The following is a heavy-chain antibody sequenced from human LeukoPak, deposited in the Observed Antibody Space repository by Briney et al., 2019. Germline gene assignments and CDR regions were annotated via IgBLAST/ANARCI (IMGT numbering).Heavy chain of an antibody. CDR1: GGSFSGYY. Sequence: SETLSLTCAVYGGSFSGYYWSWIRQPPGKGLEWIGEINHSGSTNYNPSLKSRVTISVDTSKNQFSLKLSSVTAADTAVYYCARERDYYGSGSYSFDPWGRGTLVTVSS. D-gene: IGHD3-10*01. CDR3: ARERDYYGSGSYSFDP. V-gene: IGHV4-34*01. CDR2: INHSGST. J-gene: IGHJ5*02.